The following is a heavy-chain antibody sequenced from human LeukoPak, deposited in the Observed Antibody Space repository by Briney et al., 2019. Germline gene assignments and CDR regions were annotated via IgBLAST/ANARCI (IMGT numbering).Heavy chain of an antibody. Sequence: PSETLSLTCTASGVSISNYYWSWIRQPPGKGLEWIVYIYYSGSTKYNPYLKNRVTISVDASKNQFSLRLSSVTAADTAVYYCARDWGVSARPGYMYVWGKGTTVTVSS. CDR3: ARDWGVSARPGYMYV. CDR2: IYYSGST. D-gene: IGHD6-6*01. CDR1: GVSISNYY. V-gene: IGHV4-59*01. J-gene: IGHJ6*03.